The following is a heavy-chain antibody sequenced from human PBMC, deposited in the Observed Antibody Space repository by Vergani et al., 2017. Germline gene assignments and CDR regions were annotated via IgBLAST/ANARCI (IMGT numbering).Heavy chain of an antibody. J-gene: IGHJ3*02. V-gene: IGHV1-24*01. CDR3: ATELRVGGPLFPDAFDI. CDR2: FDPEDGET. CDR1: GYTLTALS. D-gene: IGHD2-15*01. Sequence: QVQLVQSGAEVKKPGASVKVSCKVSGYTLTALSMHWVRQAPGKGLEWMGGFDPEDGETIYAQKFQGRVTMTEDTSTDTAYMALSSLRSEDTAVYYCATELRVGGPLFPDAFDIWGQGTMVTVSS.